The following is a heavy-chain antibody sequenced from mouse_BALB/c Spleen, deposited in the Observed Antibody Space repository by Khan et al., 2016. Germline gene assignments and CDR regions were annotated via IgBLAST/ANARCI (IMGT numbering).Heavy chain of an antibody. CDR3: AGGLGRAY. J-gene: IGHJ3*01. CDR1: GYSITSDYA. Sequence: EVQLQESGPGLVKPSQSLSLTCTVTGYSITSDYAWNWIRQFPGNKLEWMGYISYSGSTSYNPSLKSRISNNRDTSKNQFFLQLNSVPTEDTATYYCAGGLGRAYWGQGTLVTVSA. CDR2: ISYSGST. V-gene: IGHV3-2*02. D-gene: IGHD4-1*01.